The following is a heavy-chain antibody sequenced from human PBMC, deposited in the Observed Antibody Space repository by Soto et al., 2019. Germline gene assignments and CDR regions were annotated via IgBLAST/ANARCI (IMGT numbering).Heavy chain of an antibody. J-gene: IGHJ4*02. V-gene: IGHV3-23*01. CDR3: AKEAGGGAAMVTSYFYY. CDR1: GITFSSYV. Sequence: EVQLLESGGGLVQPGGSLRLSCAASGITFSSYVLSWVRQAPGMGLEWVSSISGSGASTYYADSVKGRFTISRDTSQSTRYLHLNSLRADDTAIYDCAKEAGGGAAMVTSYFYYWGQGTLVSVSS. D-gene: IGHD5-18*01. CDR2: ISGSGAST.